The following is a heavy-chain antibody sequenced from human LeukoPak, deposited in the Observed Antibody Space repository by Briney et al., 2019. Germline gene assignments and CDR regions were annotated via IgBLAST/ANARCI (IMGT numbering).Heavy chain of an antibody. CDR3: ASGRVSGTEDDAFDI. CDR1: GGSISSDSMY. Sequence: PSETLRLSCAASGGSISSDSMYWGCQPPAAGMGLVWIVRIYSSGRTNYNPSLKSRVSISVDTSTNQLSLKQSSVTAADTAVYNCASGRVSGTEDDAFDIWGQGTMVTVSS. V-gene: IGHV4-61*02. D-gene: IGHD6-13*01. J-gene: IGHJ3*02. CDR2: IYSSGRT.